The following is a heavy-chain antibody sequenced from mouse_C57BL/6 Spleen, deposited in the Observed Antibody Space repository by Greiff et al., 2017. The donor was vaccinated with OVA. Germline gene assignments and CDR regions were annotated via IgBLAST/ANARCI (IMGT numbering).Heavy chain of an antibody. D-gene: IGHD1-1*01. J-gene: IGHJ1*03. Sequence: QVQLQQPGAELVKPGASVKLSCKASGYTFTSYWMHWVKQRPGQGLEWIGMIHPNSGSTNYNEQFKSKATLTVDKSSSTAYMQLSSLTSEDSAVYYGARGDYYGSSYGGENFDVWGTGTTVTVSS. CDR2: IHPNSGST. V-gene: IGHV1-64*01. CDR3: ARGDYYGSSYGGENFDV. CDR1: GYTFTSYW.